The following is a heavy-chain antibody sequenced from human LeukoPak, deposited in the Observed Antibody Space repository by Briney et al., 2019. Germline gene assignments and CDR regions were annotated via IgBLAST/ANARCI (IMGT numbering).Heavy chain of an antibody. D-gene: IGHD3-10*01. V-gene: IGHV1-2*02. J-gene: IGHJ4*02. Sequence: ASVKVSCKASGYTFTGYYIHWVRQAPGQGLEWMGWINPHSGGTSYAQNFQGRVTMTRDTSISTAYMDLSRLRSDDTAFYYCARDSNYYGSGSYYNSDYWGQGTLVTVFS. CDR3: ARDSNYYGSGSYYNSDY. CDR1: GYTFTGYY. CDR2: INPHSGGT.